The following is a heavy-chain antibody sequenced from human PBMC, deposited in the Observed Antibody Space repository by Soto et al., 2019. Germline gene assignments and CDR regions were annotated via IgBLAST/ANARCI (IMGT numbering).Heavy chain of an antibody. CDR3: ARQGITYKSGSGDYFYYYYNYMDV. CDR1: GYTFTNYA. D-gene: IGHD3-10*01. V-gene: IGHV1-3*01. J-gene: IGHJ6*03. CDR2: LNAGNGDT. Sequence: QAQLVQSGAEVKKPGASVKVSCKASGYTFTNYAVHWLRQAPGHALEWMGWLNAGNGDTKYSPTFKDRVTITRATSASTAYMELSSLRSEDTAVYYCARQGITYKSGSGDYFYYYYNYMDVWGKGTTVTVSS.